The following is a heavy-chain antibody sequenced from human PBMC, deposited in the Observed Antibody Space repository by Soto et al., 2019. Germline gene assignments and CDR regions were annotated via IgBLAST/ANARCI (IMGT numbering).Heavy chain of an antibody. D-gene: IGHD6-19*01. CDR2: IIPIFGTA. CDR1: GGTFSSYA. J-gene: IGHJ4*02. V-gene: IGHV1-69*12. Sequence: QAQQVQSGAKVKKPGSSVQVSCKASGGTFSSYAISWVRQAPGQGLEWMGGIIPIFGTANYAQKFQGRVTITADESTSTAYMELSSLRSEDTAVYYCARGVYSSGWSGDYWGQGTLVTVSS. CDR3: ARGVYSSGWSGDY.